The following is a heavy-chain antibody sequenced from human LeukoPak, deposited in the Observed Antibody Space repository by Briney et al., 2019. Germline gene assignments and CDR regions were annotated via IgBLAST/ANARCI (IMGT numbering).Heavy chain of an antibody. J-gene: IGHJ4*02. CDR2: ISSSSSTI. CDR1: GFTFSSYS. V-gene: IGHV3-48*01. Sequence: GGSLRLSCAASGFTFSSYSMNWVRQAPGKGLEWVSYISSSSSTIYYADSVKGRFTISRDNSKNTLYLQMSSPRAEDTAVYYCARVLGGAWYYFDSWGQGTQVTVSS. D-gene: IGHD1-26*01. CDR3: ARVLGGAWYYFDS.